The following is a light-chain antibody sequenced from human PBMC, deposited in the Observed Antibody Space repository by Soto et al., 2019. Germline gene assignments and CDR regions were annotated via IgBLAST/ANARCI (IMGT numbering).Light chain of an antibody. Sequence: QSALTQPPSVSGSPGHAVAISRTGTSSVVGSYNRVAWYQQSPGTAPKLMIYEVSNRPSGVPDRFSGSKSGNTASLTISGLQAEDEADYYCSSFTSSSTYVFGTGTKVTVL. CDR3: SSFTSSSTYV. V-gene: IGLV2-18*02. J-gene: IGLJ1*01. CDR1: SSVVGSYNR. CDR2: EVS.